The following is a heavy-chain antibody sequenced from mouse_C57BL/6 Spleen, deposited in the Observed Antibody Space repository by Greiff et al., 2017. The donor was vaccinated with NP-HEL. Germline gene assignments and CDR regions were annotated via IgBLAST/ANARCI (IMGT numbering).Heavy chain of an antibody. CDR1: GYTFTSYD. Sequence: VQLQQSGPELVKPGASVKLSCKASGYTFTSYDINWVKQRPGQGLQWIGWIYPRDGSTKYNEKFKGKATLTVDTSSSTAYMELHSLTSEDSAVYFCATTTVVGYFDVWGTGTTVTVSS. J-gene: IGHJ1*03. V-gene: IGHV1-85*01. CDR2: IYPRDGST. CDR3: ATTTVVGYFDV. D-gene: IGHD1-1*01.